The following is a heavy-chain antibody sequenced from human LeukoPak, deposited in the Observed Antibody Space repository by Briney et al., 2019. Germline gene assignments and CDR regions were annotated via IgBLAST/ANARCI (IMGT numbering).Heavy chain of an antibody. CDR2: ISYDGSNK. CDR1: GFTFSSYG. CDR3: AKAWREYCSGGSCYGGNFDY. J-gene: IGHJ4*02. D-gene: IGHD2-15*01. V-gene: IGHV3-30*18. Sequence: GGSLRLSCAASGFTFSSYGMHWVRQAPGKGLEWVAVISYDGSNKYYADSVKGRFTISRDNSKNTLYLQMNSLRAEDTAVYYCAKAWREYCSGGSCYGGNFDYWGQGTLVTVSS.